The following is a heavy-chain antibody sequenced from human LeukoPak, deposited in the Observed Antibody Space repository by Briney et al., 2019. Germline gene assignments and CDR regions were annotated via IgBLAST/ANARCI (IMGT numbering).Heavy chain of an antibody. Sequence: SETLSLTCTVSRASISSTYCYWGWIRQPPGKGLDWTGNIYYTGSNYSNPYIKSRVTMSVSTPKNQLSLTLTSVTAADTSVYDSARQVPTPLRVVVVTSDWYSDLGGGRTL. CDR1: RASISSTYCY. J-gene: IGHJ2*01. D-gene: IGHD2-21*01. CDR2: IYYTGSN. CDR3: ARQVPTPLRVVVVTSDWYSDL. V-gene: IGHV4-39*01.